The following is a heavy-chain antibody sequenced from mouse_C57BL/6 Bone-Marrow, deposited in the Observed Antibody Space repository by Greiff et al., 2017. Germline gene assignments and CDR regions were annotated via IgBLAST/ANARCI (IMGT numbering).Heavy chain of an antibody. CDR3: ARFLVTTWGRTLFDY. Sequence: VQLQQPGAELVKPGASVKMSCKASGYTFTSYWITWVKQRPGQGLEWIGDIYPGSGSTNYNEKFKSKATLTVDTSSSTAYMQLSSLTSEDSAVYYCARFLVTTWGRTLFDYWGQGTTLTVSS. V-gene: IGHV1-55*01. CDR1: GYTFTSYW. CDR2: IYPGSGST. J-gene: IGHJ2*01. D-gene: IGHD2-2*01.